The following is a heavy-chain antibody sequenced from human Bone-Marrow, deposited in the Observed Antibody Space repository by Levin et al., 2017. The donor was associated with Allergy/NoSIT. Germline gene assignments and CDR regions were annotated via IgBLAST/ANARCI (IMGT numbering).Heavy chain of an antibody. CDR1: GGSVSSGSFY. Sequence: PSETLSLTCTVSGGSVSSGSFYWNWFRQPPGNGLEWIGYIYYTGSTNYSPSLKSRVTMSVDTSKNQFSLKLSSVTAADTAVYYCARWDYGGMERAFGYWGQGTLVTVSS. J-gene: IGHJ4*02. V-gene: IGHV4-61*01. CDR3: ARWDYGGMERAFGY. CDR2: IYYTGST. D-gene: IGHD4-23*01.